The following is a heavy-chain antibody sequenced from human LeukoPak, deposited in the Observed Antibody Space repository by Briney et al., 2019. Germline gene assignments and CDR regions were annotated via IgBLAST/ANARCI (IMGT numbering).Heavy chain of an antibody. V-gene: IGHV3-11*04. J-gene: IGHJ6*03. CDR2: ISSSGSTI. CDR1: GFTFSDYY. Sequence: GGSLRLSCAASGFTFSDYYMSWIRQAPGKGLEWVSYISSSGSTIYYADSVKGRFTISRDNAKNSLYLQMNSLRAEDTAVYYCARDWYGDYYYYYMDVWGKGTTVTVSS. CDR3: ARDWYGDYYYYYMDV. D-gene: IGHD4-17*01.